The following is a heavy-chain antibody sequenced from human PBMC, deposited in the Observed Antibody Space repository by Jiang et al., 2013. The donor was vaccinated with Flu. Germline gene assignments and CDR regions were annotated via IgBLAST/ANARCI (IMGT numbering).Heavy chain of an antibody. Sequence: SPSFQGQVTISADKSISTAYLQWSSLKASDTAMYYCARRREMALFDYWGQGTLVTVSS. V-gene: IGHV5-51*01. J-gene: IGHJ4*02. D-gene: IGHD5-24*01. CDR3: ARRREMALFDY.